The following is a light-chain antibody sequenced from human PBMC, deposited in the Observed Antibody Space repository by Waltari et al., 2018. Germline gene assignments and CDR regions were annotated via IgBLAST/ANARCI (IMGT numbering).Light chain of an antibody. J-gene: IGLJ7*01. CDR2: DTT. CDR1: TGTVTSGHY. V-gene: IGLV7-46*01. Sequence: QAVVTQEPSLTVSPGGTVTLTCGSSTGTVTSGHYPYWFQQKPGQAPRTLIYDTTDKHSWTPSRCSGSLLGGKAALTLSGAQAEDEAEYYCLLSYTGFGAVFGGGTQLTVL. CDR3: LLSYTGFGAV.